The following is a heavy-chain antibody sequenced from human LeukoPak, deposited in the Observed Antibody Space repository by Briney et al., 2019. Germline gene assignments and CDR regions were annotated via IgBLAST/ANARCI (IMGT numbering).Heavy chain of an antibody. V-gene: IGHV4-38-2*02. CDR2: IYRTGNT. J-gene: IGHJ3*01. D-gene: IGHD3-22*01. Sequence: SETLSLTRTVSGGSISSGAYWGWVRQPPGKGLEWIATIYRTGNTYYNPSLESRVTISIDTSKNQFSLKLNSVTAADTAVYYCANSWYYYDSSGLPKADAFDRWGQGTLVTVSS. CDR1: GGSISSGAY. CDR3: ANSWYYYDSSGLPKADAFDR.